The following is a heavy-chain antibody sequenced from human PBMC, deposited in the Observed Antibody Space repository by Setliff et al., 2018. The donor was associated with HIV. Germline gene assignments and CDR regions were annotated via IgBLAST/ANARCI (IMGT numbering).Heavy chain of an antibody. V-gene: IGHV3-21*04. J-gene: IGHJ4*02. D-gene: IGHD3-22*01. CDR3: AKELAASGLGYFDS. CDR2: ISGSRT. Sequence: GSLRLSCAASGFTFRIYSMNWVRQAPGKGLEWVSSISGSRTYYADSVKGRFTISRDDAENSLYLQMSILRAEDTAEYYCAKELAASGLGYFDSWGRGILVTVSS. CDR1: GFTFRIYS.